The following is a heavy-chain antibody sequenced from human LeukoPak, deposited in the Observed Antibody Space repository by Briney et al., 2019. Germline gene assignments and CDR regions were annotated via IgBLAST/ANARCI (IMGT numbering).Heavy chain of an antibody. CDR3: ARIEAGASRAFDI. CDR1: GFSLSSYW. CDR2: INSDGSST. Sequence: SGGSLRLSCAASGFSLSSYWTHWVRQAPGKGLVWVARINSDGSSTSYADAVKGRFTISRDNAKNTLYLQMNSLRAEDTAVYYCARIEAGASRAFDIWGQGTMVTVSS. D-gene: IGHD1-26*01. J-gene: IGHJ3*02. V-gene: IGHV3-74*01.